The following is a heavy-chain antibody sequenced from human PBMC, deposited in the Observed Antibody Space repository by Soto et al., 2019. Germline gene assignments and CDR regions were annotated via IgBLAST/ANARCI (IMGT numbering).Heavy chain of an antibody. D-gene: IGHD2-2*01. CDR1: GGSISSYY. V-gene: IGHV4-59*08. Sequence: QVQLQESGPGLVKPSETLSLTCTVSGGSISSYYWSWIRQPPGKGLEWIGYIYYSGSTNYNLSVKGRDTIAVNTCKNQFSLKLSSVTAADTAVYYCARHCSTTSGYRYWGQGTLVTVSS. CDR3: ARHCSTTSGYRY. CDR2: IYYSGST. J-gene: IGHJ4*02.